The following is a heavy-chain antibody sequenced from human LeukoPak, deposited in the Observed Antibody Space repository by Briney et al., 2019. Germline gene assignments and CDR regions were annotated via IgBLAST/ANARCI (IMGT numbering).Heavy chain of an antibody. V-gene: IGHV4-34*01. D-gene: IGHD1-7*01. J-gene: IGHJ5*02. CDR2: INHSGST. CDR1: GGSFSGYY. CDR3: ARHGNWNYVFAGWFDP. Sequence: SETLSLTCAVYGGSFSGYYWSWIRQPPGKGLEWIGEINHSGSTNYNPSLKSRVTISVDTSKNQFSLKLSSVTAADTAVYYCARHGNWNYVFAGWFDPWGQGTLVTVSS.